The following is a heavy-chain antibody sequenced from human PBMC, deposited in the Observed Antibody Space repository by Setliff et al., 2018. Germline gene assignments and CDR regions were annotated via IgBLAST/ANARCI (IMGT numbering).Heavy chain of an antibody. J-gene: IGHJ4*02. CDR1: GYTFAGYY. CDR2: INPNSGGA. D-gene: IGHD4-17*01. V-gene: IGHV1-2*02. CDR3: ARGNYGDPDY. Sequence: ASVKVSCKASGYTFAGYYMHWVRQAPGQGLEWMGWINPNSGGANYAQKFQGRVTMTRDTSISTGYMELSRLRSDDTAVYYCARGNYGDPDYWGQGTLVTVSS.